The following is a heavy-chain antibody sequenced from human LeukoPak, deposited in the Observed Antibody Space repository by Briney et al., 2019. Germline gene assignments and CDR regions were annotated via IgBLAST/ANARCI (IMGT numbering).Heavy chain of an antibody. D-gene: IGHD5-18*01. V-gene: IGHV4-34*01. Sequence: SETLSLTCAVYGGSFSGYYWSWIRQPPGKGLEWIGEINHSGSTNYNPSLKSRVTISVDTSKNQFSLKLSSVTAADTAVYYCAGAGGYSYGLVYYYGMDVWGQGTTVTVSS. J-gene: IGHJ6*02. CDR3: AGAGGYSYGLVYYYGMDV. CDR2: INHSGST. CDR1: GGSFSGYY.